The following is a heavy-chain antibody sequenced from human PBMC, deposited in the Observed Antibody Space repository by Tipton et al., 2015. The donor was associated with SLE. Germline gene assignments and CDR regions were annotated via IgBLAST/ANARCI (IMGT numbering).Heavy chain of an antibody. D-gene: IGHD2-15*01. V-gene: IGHV6-1*01. CDR3: TRDSSLSTGGDYFDY. Sequence: GLVKPSQTLILTCAISEDSVSSKSAAWNWLRQSPSRGLEWLGRAYYRSRWYRDYAVSVKSRITIDPDTSKNQFSVQLNSVTPEDTAMYYRTRDSSLSTGGDYFDYWGQGTLVTVSS. CDR1: EDSVSSKSAA. J-gene: IGHJ4*02. CDR2: AYYRSRWYR.